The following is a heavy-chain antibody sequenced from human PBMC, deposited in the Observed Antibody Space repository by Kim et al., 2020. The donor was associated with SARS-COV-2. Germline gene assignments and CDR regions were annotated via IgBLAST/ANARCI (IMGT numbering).Heavy chain of an antibody. D-gene: IGHD3-10*01. J-gene: IGHJ4*02. V-gene: IGHV3-21*01. CDR3: ARVGLDYGSGSYPMY. CDR1: GFTFSSYT. CDR2: IDTGGTYI. Sequence: GGSLRLSCAASGFTFSSYTMNWIRQAPGKGLEWVSSIDTGGTYIYYADSVKGRFTISRDNAENSLYLQMHSLRAEDTAVYYCARVGLDYGSGSYPMYGGQGTLVTVSS.